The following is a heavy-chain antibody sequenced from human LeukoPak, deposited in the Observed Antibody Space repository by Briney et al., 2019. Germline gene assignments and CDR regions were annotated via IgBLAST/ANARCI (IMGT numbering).Heavy chain of an antibody. CDR3: ARDRGVGYCSGGSCYTYNWFDP. Sequence: KPSETLSLTCAAYGVSFSGYYWSWIRQPPGKGLEWIGEINHSGSTNYNPSLKSRVTISVDAPKNQFSLKLSSVTAADTAVYYCARDRGVGYCSGGSCYTYNWFDPWGQGTLVTVSS. CDR1: GVSFSGYY. D-gene: IGHD2-15*01. CDR2: INHSGST. J-gene: IGHJ5*02. V-gene: IGHV4-34*01.